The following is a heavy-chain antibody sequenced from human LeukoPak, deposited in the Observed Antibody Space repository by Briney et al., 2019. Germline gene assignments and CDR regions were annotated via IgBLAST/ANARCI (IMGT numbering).Heavy chain of an antibody. V-gene: IGHV3-23*01. CDR2: ISGSGGST. D-gene: IGHD4/OR15-4a*01. CDR3: AKARAKGPFDY. J-gene: IGHJ4*02. CDR1: GFTFSSYA. Sequence: GGSLRLSCAASGFTFSSYAMSSVRQAPGKGLEWVSAISGSGGSTYYADSVKGRFTISRDNSKNTLYLQMNNLRAEDTAVYYCAKARAKGPFDYWGQGTLVTVSS.